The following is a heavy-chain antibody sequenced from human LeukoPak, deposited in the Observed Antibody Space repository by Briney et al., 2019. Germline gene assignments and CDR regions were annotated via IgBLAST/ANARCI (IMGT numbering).Heavy chain of an antibody. J-gene: IGHJ3*02. V-gene: IGHV4-30-4*08. CDR1: GFPFSSYS. CDR3: ARGCSSTSCYTRDAFDI. Sequence: LRLSCAASGFPFSSYSMNWVRQAPGKGLEWIGYIYYSGSTYYNPSLKSRVTISVDRSKNQFSLKLSSVTAADTAVYYCARGCSSTSCYTRDAFDIWGQGTMVTVPS. CDR2: IYYSGST. D-gene: IGHD2-2*02.